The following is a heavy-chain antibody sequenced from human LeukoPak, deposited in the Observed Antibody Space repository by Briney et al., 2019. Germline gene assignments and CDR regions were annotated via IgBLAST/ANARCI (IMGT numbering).Heavy chain of an antibody. CDR1: GFXFSSYG. Sequence: GGSLRLSCAASGFXFSSYGIHWVRQAPGKGLEWVAVIWYDGSSTYYADSVKGRFTISRDNSKNTLFLQMNSLRTADTAVYYCARDSSTYSSSGSSDFWGQGTLVTVSS. D-gene: IGHD6-13*01. V-gene: IGHV3-33*01. J-gene: IGHJ4*02. CDR3: ARDSSTYSSSGSSDF. CDR2: IWYDGSST.